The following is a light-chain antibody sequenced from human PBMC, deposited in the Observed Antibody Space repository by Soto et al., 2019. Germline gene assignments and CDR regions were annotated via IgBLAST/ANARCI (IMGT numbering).Light chain of an antibody. CDR2: EVS. CDR3: SSYTSSSPSV. V-gene: IGLV2-14*01. J-gene: IGLJ1*01. CDR1: SSDVGGYNY. Sequence: QSVLTQPASVSGSPGQSITISCTGTSSDVGGYNYVSWYQQHPGKSPKLMIYEVSNRPSGVSNRFSGSNSATTDSLTISELQAEDEADYCCSSYTSSSPSVFGTGTKGTVL.